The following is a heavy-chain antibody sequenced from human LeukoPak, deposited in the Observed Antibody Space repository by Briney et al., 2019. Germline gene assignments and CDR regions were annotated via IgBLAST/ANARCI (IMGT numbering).Heavy chain of an antibody. V-gene: IGHV3-11*01. D-gene: IGHD2-2*01. CDR2: ISSSGSTI. J-gene: IGHJ4*02. CDR1: GFTFSDYY. Sequence: GGSLRLSCAASGFTFSDYYMSWIRQAPGQGREWVSYISSSGSTIYYADSVKGRFTISRNNAKNPLYLQMNSLRADDTAVYYCARVGDYCSSTSCFDYWGQGTLVTVSS. CDR3: ARVGDYCSSTSCFDY.